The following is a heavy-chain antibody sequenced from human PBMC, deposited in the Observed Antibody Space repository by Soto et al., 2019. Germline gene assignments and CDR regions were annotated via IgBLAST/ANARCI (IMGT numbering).Heavy chain of an antibody. V-gene: IGHV5-51*01. Sequence: PGESLKISCKGSGYSFTSYWIGWVRQMPGKGLEWMGIIYPGDSDTRYSPSFQGQVTISADKSISNAYLQWSSLKASDTAMYFCARSETAFYPGSDYYYYGMDVWGQGTTVTVSS. J-gene: IGHJ6*02. CDR3: ARSETAFYPGSDYYYYGMDV. D-gene: IGHD1-26*01. CDR2: IYPGDSDT. CDR1: GYSFTSYW.